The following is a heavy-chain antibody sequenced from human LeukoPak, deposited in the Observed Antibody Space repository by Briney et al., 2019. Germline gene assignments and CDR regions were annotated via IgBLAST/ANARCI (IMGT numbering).Heavy chain of an antibody. CDR3: ARDRGGSYSDY. CDR2: IKPNNGGT. Sequence: GASVKVSCKASGYTFTGYYMHWVRQAPGQGLEWMGRIKPNNGGTNYAQKYQGRVTMTRDTSISTAYMELSRLRPDGTAVYYCARDRGGSYSDYWGQGTLVTVSS. CDR1: GYTFTGYY. D-gene: IGHD1-26*01. V-gene: IGHV1-2*06. J-gene: IGHJ4*02.